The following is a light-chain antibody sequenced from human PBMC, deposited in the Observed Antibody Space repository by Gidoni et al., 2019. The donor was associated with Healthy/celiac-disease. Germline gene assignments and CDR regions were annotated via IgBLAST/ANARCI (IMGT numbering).Light chain of an antibody. CDR2: KAS. Sequence: DIQMTQSPSPLSASVGDRVTITCRASQSISSWLAWYQQKPGKAPKLLIYKASSLESGVPSRFSGSGSGTEFTLTISSLQPDDCATYYCQQRWTFGQXTKVEIK. CDR1: QSISSW. CDR3: QQRWT. V-gene: IGKV1-5*03. J-gene: IGKJ1*01.